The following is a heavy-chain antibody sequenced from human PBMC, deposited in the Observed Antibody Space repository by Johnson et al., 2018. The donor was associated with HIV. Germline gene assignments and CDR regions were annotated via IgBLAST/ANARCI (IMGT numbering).Heavy chain of an antibody. CDR3: ARSFGVTTPGAFDF. Sequence: QMLLVESGGGVVQPGRSLRLSCAASGFTFSSYAMHWVRQAPGKGLEWVAVISYDGSNKYYADSVKGRFTISRDNSKNTLYLQMNSLRAEDTAVYYCARSFGVTTPGAFDFWGQGTMVTVSS. V-gene: IGHV3-30-3*01. CDR2: ISYDGSNK. CDR1: GFTFSSYA. D-gene: IGHD3-3*01. J-gene: IGHJ3*01.